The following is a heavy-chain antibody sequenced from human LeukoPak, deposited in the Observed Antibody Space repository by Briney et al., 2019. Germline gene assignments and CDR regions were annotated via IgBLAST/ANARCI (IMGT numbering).Heavy chain of an antibody. D-gene: IGHD1-7*01. V-gene: IGHV3-23*01. J-gene: IGHJ5*02. CDR3: AKLQSNWNYASPLYKWFDP. CDR1: GFTFSSYA. CDR2: ISGSGGST. Sequence: GGSLRLSCAASGFTFSSYAMSWVRQAPGKGLEWVSAISGSGGSTYYADSVKGRFTISRDNSKNTLYLQMNSLRAEDTAVYYCAKLQSNWNYASPLYKWFDPWGQGTLVTVSS.